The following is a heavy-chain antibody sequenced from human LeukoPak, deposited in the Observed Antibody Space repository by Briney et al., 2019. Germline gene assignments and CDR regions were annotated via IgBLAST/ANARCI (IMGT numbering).Heavy chain of an antibody. V-gene: IGHV1-8*03. CDR2: MNPNSGNT. Sequence: ASVKVSCKASGYTFTSYDINWVRQATGQGLEWMGWMNPNSGNTGYAQKFQGGVTITRNTSISTAYMELSSLRSEDTAVYYCARVTYCSSTSCYTDGYYYYMDVWGKGTTVNVSS. D-gene: IGHD2-2*02. J-gene: IGHJ6*03. CDR3: ARVTYCSSTSCYTDGYYYYMDV. CDR1: GYTFTSYD.